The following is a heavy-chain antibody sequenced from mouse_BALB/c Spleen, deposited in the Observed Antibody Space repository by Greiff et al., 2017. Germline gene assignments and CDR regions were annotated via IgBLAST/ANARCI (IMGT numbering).Heavy chain of an antibody. J-gene: IGHJ2*01. CDR3: ARGGYYDYDDYFDY. V-gene: IGHV3-1*02. CDR2: IHYSGSI. CDR1: GYSITSGYS. Sequence: DVMLVESGPDLVKPSQSLSLTCTVTGYSITSGYSWHWIRQFPGNKLEWLGYIHYSGSINYNPSLKSRISITRDTSKNQFFLQLNSVTTEDTATYYSARGGYYDYDDYFDYWGQGTTLTVSS. D-gene: IGHD2-4*01.